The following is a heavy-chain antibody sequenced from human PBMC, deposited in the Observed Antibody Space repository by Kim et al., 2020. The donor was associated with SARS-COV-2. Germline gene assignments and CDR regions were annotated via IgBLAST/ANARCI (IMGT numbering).Heavy chain of an antibody. CDR3: ARGSPMDGSDV. J-gene: IGHJ6*02. D-gene: IGHD2-8*01. Sequence: GGSLRLSCAASGFTFSSYSMNWVRQAPGKGLEWVSSISSSSSYIYYADSVKGRFTISRDNAKNSLYLQMNSLRAEDTAVYYCARGSPMDGSDVWGQGTTVTVSS. CDR2: ISSSSSYI. CDR1: GFTFSSYS. V-gene: IGHV3-21*01.